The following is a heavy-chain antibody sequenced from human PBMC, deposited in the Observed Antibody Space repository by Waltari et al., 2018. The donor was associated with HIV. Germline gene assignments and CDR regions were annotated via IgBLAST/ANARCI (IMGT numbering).Heavy chain of an antibody. J-gene: IGHJ4*02. CDR1: GVTFFNAW. CDR3: VTDAVAVPLDTAY. CDR2: NKSKNDGGTL. Sequence: EVHLVESGGGLVKPGGSLRVSCTVSGVTFFNAWMSGVRKAPGKGLVWLGRNKSKNDGGTLVYAAPVKDRFTILRDDSKHTLYLEMSSLKIEDTGIYYCVTDAVAVPLDTAYWGQGTLVTVSS. D-gene: IGHD2-21*01. V-gene: IGHV3-15*01.